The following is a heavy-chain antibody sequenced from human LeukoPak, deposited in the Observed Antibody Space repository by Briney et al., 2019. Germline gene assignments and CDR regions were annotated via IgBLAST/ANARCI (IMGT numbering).Heavy chain of an antibody. CDR1: GGSNHYYY. J-gene: IGHJ4*02. Sequence: SETLSLTRMFTGGSNHYYYWSWIRQAASGGLEGIGRVTASGHTNYNPSLKSRVTVSVDNSKNQFSLRLASATAADTAVYYCARDRGVTGVGRRLDYWGQGMLVTVSS. CDR2: VTASGHT. CDR3: ARDRGVTGVGRRLDY. D-gene: IGHD3-10*01. V-gene: IGHV4-4*07.